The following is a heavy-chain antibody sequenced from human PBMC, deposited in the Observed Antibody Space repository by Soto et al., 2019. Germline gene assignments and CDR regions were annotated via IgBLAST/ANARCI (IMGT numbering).Heavy chain of an antibody. CDR1: GGSFSGYY. V-gene: IGHV4-59*01. CDR3: ARPLYSYGPMDV. CDR2: IYYSGST. J-gene: IGHJ6*02. Sequence: PSETLSLTCAVYGGSFSGYYWSWIRQPPGKGLEWIGYIYYSGSTNYNPSLKSRVTISVDTSKNQFSLKLSSVTAADTAVYYCARPLYSYGPMDVWGQGTTVTVSS. D-gene: IGHD5-18*01.